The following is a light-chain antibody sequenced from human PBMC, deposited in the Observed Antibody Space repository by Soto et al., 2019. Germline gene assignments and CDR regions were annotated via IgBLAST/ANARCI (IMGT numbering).Light chain of an antibody. J-gene: IGKJ2*01. CDR2: DAS. CDR3: QQRFNWPPEST. V-gene: IGKV3-11*01. Sequence: ETVLTQSPATLSLSPGERATLSCRASQSVSSFLAWYQQKPGHPPRLPIYDASNRATGIPARISGSGSGTDFTLTISSLEPEDFAVYSCQQRFNWPPESTFGQGTKLQIK. CDR1: QSVSSF.